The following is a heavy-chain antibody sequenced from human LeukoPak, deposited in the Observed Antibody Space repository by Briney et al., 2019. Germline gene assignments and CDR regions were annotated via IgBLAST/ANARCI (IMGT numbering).Heavy chain of an antibody. D-gene: IGHD2-8*01. Sequence: GGSLTLSCPPSGFKFDDYGMRWPRHPPGKGREWVSGTSWNGGNTGYADSVRGRFTISRDNAKNSLFLQVNSLRADDTAFYYCAREGIYCVNGVCYLDYWGQGILVTVSS. V-gene: IGHV3-20*04. CDR1: GFKFDDYG. J-gene: IGHJ4*02. CDR3: AREGIYCVNGVCYLDY. CDR2: TSWNGGNT.